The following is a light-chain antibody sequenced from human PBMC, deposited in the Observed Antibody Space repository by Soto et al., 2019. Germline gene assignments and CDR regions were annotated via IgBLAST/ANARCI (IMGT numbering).Light chain of an antibody. CDR2: DVT. V-gene: IGLV2-14*03. CDR3: SSRSSISARV. Sequence: QSVLIQPASVSGSPGHSITISCTGTSSDVGRYNLVSWYQHHPGKAPKVMIYDVTNRPSGVSNRFSGSKSGNTASLTISGLQAEDEADYSCSSRSSISARVFGTGTKVPVL. CDR1: SSDVGRYNL. J-gene: IGLJ1*01.